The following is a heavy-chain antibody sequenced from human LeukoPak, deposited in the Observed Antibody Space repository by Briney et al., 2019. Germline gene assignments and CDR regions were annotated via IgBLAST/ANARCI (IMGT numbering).Heavy chain of an antibody. Sequence: GGSLRLSCAASGFTFSNAWMNWVRQAPGKGLEWVGRIESKTDGGTTDYAAPVKGRFTISRDDSKNTLFLQMNSLKIEDTAVYYCNPSERRGSWGQGALVTVSS. J-gene: IGHJ4*02. CDR1: GFTFSNAW. CDR2: IESKTDGGTT. D-gene: IGHD1-26*01. CDR3: NPSERRGS. V-gene: IGHV3-15*07.